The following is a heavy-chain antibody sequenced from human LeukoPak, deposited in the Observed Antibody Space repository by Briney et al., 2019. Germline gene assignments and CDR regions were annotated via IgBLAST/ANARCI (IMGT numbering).Heavy chain of an antibody. Sequence: GGSLRLFCAASGFIFSSYSMNWVRHAPGKGLECVSSISSSSSYIYYADSVKDRFTISRDNAKNSLYLQMNSLRAEDTAVYYCAKDRAFTYYYDSSGSEYYFDYWGQGTLVTVSS. V-gene: IGHV3-21*01. CDR1: GFIFSSYS. D-gene: IGHD3-22*01. CDR3: AKDRAFTYYYDSSGSEYYFDY. CDR2: ISSSSSYI. J-gene: IGHJ4*02.